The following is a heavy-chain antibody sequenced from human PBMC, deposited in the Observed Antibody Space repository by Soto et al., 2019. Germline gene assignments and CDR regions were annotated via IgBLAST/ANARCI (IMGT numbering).Heavy chain of an antibody. Sequence: QVQLQQWGAGLLKPSETLSLTCAVYGGSFSGYYWSWIRQPPGKGLEWIGEINHSGSTNYNPSLKSRVTISVDTSKNQFSLKLSSVTAADTAVYYCARAAPRYCSGGSCYSGRAYWGQGTLVTVSS. V-gene: IGHV4-34*01. CDR2: INHSGST. CDR3: ARAAPRYCSGGSCYSGRAY. J-gene: IGHJ4*02. CDR1: GGSFSGYY. D-gene: IGHD2-15*01.